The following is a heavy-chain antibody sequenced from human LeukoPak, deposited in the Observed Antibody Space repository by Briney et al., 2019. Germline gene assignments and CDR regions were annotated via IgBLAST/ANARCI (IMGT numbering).Heavy chain of an antibody. V-gene: IGHV3-30*18. Sequence: GGSLRLSRAASGFTFSSYGMHWVRQAPGKGLEWVAVISYDGSNKYYADSVKGRFTISRDNSKNTLYLQMNSLRAEDTAVYYCAKVLDTAMGIDYWGQGTLVTVSS. J-gene: IGHJ4*02. CDR3: AKVLDTAMGIDY. D-gene: IGHD5-18*01. CDR2: ISYDGSNK. CDR1: GFTFSSYG.